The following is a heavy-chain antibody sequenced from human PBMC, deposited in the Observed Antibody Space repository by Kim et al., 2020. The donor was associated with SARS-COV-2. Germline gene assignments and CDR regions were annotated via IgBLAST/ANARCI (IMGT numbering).Heavy chain of an antibody. CDR3: ARIHDPAISNSGWYGGWLDP. V-gene: IGHV3-66*01. Sequence: GRFTISRDNSKNTLYLHMNNLRAEDTAVYYCARIHDPAISNSGWYGGWLDPWGQGTLVTVSS. D-gene: IGHD6-19*01. J-gene: IGHJ5*02.